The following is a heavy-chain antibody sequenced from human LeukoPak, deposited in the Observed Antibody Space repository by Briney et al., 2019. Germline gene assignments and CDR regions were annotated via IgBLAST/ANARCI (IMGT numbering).Heavy chain of an antibody. V-gene: IGHV3-21*01. CDR3: ASDPVRFIRVVHYDY. D-gene: IGHD3-16*01. Sequence: GGSLRLSCALSGPTSATLAMNWDRQVPGKGLEWVSSIDLDSSHIYYAASVRGRFTISRDNARNSVYLQMTGLRVEDTSVYYCASDPVRFIRVVHYDYWGQGTLVAVSS. J-gene: IGHJ4*02. CDR2: IDLDSSHI. CDR1: GPTSATLA.